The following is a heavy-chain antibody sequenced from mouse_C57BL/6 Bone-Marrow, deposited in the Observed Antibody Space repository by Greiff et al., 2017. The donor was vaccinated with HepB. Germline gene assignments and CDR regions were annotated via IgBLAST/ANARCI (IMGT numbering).Heavy chain of an antibody. CDR3: ARAYSSGHFDY. V-gene: IGHV14-2*01. CDR2: IDPEDGET. Sequence: VQLQQSGAELVKPGASVKLSCTASGFNIKDYYMHWVKQRTEQGLEWIGRIDPEDGETKYAPKFKGKATITADTSSNTAYLQLSSLTSEDTAFYYCARAYSSGHFDYWGQGTTLTVSS. D-gene: IGHD3-2*02. CDR1: GFNIKDYY. J-gene: IGHJ2*01.